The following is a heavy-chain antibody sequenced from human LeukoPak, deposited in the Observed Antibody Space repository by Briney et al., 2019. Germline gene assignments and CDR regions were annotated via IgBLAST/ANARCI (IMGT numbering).Heavy chain of an antibody. CDR3: ASDRSYYEPYFDY. CDR2: ISSSGSTI. Sequence: PGGSLRLSCAASGFTFSDYYMSWIRQAPGKGLEWVSYISSSGSTIYYADSVKGRFTISRDNAKNSLYLQMNSLRAEDTAVYYCASDRSYYEPYFDYWGQGTLVTISS. J-gene: IGHJ4*02. CDR1: GFTFSDYY. V-gene: IGHV3-11*04. D-gene: IGHD3-22*01.